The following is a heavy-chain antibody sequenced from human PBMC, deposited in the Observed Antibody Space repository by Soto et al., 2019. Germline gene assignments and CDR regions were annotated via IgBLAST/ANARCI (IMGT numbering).Heavy chain of an antibody. CDR3: AKGYYDILTGPHYYYGMDV. V-gene: IGHV3-30*18. D-gene: IGHD3-9*01. CDR1: GFTFSSYG. Sequence: GGSLRLSCAASGFTFSSYGMHWVRQAPGKGLEWVAVISYDGSNKYYADSVKGRFTISRDNSKNTLYLQMNSLRAEDTAVYYCAKGYYDILTGPHYYYGMDVWGHGTTVTVSS. CDR2: ISYDGSNK. J-gene: IGHJ6*02.